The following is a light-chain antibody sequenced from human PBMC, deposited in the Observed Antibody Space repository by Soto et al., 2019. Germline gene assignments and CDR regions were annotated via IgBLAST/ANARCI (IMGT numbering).Light chain of an antibody. V-gene: IGLV1-47*01. J-gene: IGLJ1*01. CDR3: AAWDDSLSGSYV. Sequence: QSVLTQPPSASGTPGQRVTISCSGSSSSIGSNYVYWYQQLPGTAPKLLIYRNNQRPSGVPDRFSGSKSGTSASLAISGLRSEDEADYYCAAWDDSLSGSYVFGTGTQLTVL. CDR1: SSSIGSNY. CDR2: RNN.